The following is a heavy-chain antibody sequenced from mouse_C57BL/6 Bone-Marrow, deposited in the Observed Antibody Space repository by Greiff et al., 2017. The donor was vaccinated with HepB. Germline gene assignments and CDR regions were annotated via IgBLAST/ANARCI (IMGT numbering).Heavy chain of an antibody. Sequence: QVQLKQSGAELAKPGASVKLSCKASGYTFPSYWMHWVKQRPGQGLEWIGYINPSSGYTKYNQKFKDKATLTADKSSSTAYMQLSSLTYEDSAVYYCASRITTVVAHYAMDYWGQGTSVTVSS. D-gene: IGHD1-1*01. CDR2: INPSSGYT. CDR3: ASRITTVVAHYAMDY. CDR1: GYTFPSYW. V-gene: IGHV1-7*01. J-gene: IGHJ4*01.